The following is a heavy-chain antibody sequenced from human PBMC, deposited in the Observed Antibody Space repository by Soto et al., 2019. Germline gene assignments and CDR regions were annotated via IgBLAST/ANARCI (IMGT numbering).Heavy chain of an antibody. V-gene: IGHV1-2*02. J-gene: IGHJ3*02. CDR1: GYPVTAYY. Sequence: QLHLVQSGAVVKKPGASVTVSCSASGYPVTAYYMHWVRQAPGRGLEWMGGINPATGAAKYKQKFHGRVTMTRDTSTSTVFMELSGLTSEDTAVFYCARGGGVGVAGSAAFDMWGQGTLVTVSS. CDR3: ARGGGVGVAGSAAFDM. CDR2: INPATGAA. D-gene: IGHD3-3*01.